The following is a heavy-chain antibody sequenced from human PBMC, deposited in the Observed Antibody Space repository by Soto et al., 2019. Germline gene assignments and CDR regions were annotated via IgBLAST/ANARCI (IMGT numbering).Heavy chain of an antibody. V-gene: IGHV3-30-3*01. CDR2: ISYDGSNK. CDR3: ASLYSSGWIVGAFDI. J-gene: IGHJ3*02. CDR1: GFTFSSYA. D-gene: IGHD6-19*01. Sequence: PGGSLRLSCAASGFTFSSYAMHWVRQAPGKGLEWVAVISYDGSNKYYADSVKGRFTISRDNSKNTLYLQMNSLRAEDTAVYYCASLYSSGWIVGAFDIWGKGTMVTVSS.